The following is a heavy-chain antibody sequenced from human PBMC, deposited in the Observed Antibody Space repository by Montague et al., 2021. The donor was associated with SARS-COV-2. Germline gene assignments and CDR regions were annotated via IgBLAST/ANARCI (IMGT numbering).Heavy chain of an antibody. D-gene: IGHD6-13*01. Sequence: SETLSLTCTVSGGSISSSSYYWGWIRQPPGKGLEWIGSIYDSGSTYYNPSLKSRVTISVDTSKNQFSLKLSSVTAAATAVYYCARVGRQQLVRLSGMDVWGQGTPVTVSS. CDR3: ARVGRQQLVRLSGMDV. CDR2: IYDSGST. V-gene: IGHV4-39*07. J-gene: IGHJ6*02. CDR1: GGSISSSSYY.